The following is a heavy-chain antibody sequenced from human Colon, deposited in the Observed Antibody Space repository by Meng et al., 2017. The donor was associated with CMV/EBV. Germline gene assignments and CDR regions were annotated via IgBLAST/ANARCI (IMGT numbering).Heavy chain of an antibody. D-gene: IGHD5-18*01. CDR2: INPKSVDT. CDR1: GYTFPGYY. V-gene: IGHV1-2*02. J-gene: IGHJ4*02. Sequence: GRLLQVGAGGKQPGASVKVSCKASGYTFPGYYIHWVRQAPGQGLEWIGWINPKSVDTKYAQKFQGRVIMTRDTSIDTAYMELSSLRSDDTAVYYCARGVVGGYNFGYPVAYYYDYWGQGTLVTVSS. CDR3: ARGVVGGYNFGYPVAYYYDY.